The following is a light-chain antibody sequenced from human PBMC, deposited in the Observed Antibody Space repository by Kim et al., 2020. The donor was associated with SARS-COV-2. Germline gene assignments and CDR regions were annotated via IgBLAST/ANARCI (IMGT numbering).Light chain of an antibody. Sequence: DIQMTQSPSSLSASVGDRVTITCRASQSISSYLNWYQQKPRKAPKLLIYAASSLQSGVPSRFSGSGSGTDFTLTISSLQPEDFATYYCQQSTAFGQGTKVDIK. CDR1: QSISSY. CDR3: QQSTA. CDR2: AAS. V-gene: IGKV1-39*01. J-gene: IGKJ1*01.